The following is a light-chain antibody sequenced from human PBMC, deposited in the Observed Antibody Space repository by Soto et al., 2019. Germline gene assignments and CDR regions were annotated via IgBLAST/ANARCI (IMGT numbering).Light chain of an antibody. CDR1: SSDVGGYKY. V-gene: IGLV2-14*01. J-gene: IGLJ3*02. Sequence: QSALTQPASVSGSPGQSITISCTGTSSDVGGYKYVSWYQQHPGKAPKLMIYEVSNRPSGVSNRFSGSKSGNTASLTISGLQAEDEADYYCSSYTTSSPHWVFGGGTKLTVL. CDR3: SSYTTSSPHWV. CDR2: EVS.